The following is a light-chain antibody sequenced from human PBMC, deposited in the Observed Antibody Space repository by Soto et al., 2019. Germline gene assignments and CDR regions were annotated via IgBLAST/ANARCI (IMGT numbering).Light chain of an antibody. V-gene: IGKV1-8*01. CDR2: AAS. CDR1: QGISSY. Sequence: AIRMTQSPSSLSASTGDRVTITCRASQGISSYLAWYQQKPGKAPKLLIYAASTVQSGVPSRFSGSGSGTDFTLTISCLQSEDFATYYCQQYYSYPHSFGPGTKVDIK. CDR3: QQYYSYPHS. J-gene: IGKJ3*01.